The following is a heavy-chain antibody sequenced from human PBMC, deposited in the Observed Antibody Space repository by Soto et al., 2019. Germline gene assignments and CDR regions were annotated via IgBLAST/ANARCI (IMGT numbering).Heavy chain of an antibody. CDR1: GGTFSSDT. J-gene: IGHJ5*02. CDR2: IIPILGIA. V-gene: IGHV1-69*02. CDR3: ARGTDRCTNGGCYGKNWFDP. D-gene: IGHD2-8*01. Sequence: QVQLVQSGAEVKKPGSSVKVSCKASGGTFSSDTISWVRQAPGQGLEWMGRIIPILGIANYAQKFQGRVTITADKSTSTAYMELSSLRSEDTALYYCARGTDRCTNGGCYGKNWFDPWGQGTLVTVSS.